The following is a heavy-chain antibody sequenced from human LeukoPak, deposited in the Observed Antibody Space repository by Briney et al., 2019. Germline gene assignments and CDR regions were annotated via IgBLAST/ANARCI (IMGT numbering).Heavy chain of an antibody. V-gene: IGHV3-23*01. CDR1: GFTFSSYA. CDR3: ARAYSSSWDTDYYYYMDV. J-gene: IGHJ6*03. CDR2: ISGSGGST. Sequence: PGGSLRLSCAASGFTFSSYAMSWVRQAPGKGLEWVSAISGSGGSTYYADSAKGRFTISRDNSKNTLYLQMNSLRAEDTAVYYCARAYSSSWDTDYYYYMDVWGKGTTVTVSS. D-gene: IGHD6-13*01.